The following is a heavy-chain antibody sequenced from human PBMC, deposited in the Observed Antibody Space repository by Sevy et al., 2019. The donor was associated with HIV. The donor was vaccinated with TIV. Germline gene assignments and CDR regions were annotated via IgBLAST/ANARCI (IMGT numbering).Heavy chain of an antibody. CDR2: IGRSGSSS. CDR3: AKPASLDLWFAY. V-gene: IGHV3-23*01. D-gene: IGHD3-10*01. J-gene: IGHJ1*01. CDR1: GFNFTASA. Sequence: GGSLRLSCVASGFNFTASAMSWVRQSPGKGLEWVSTIGRSGSSSYYAHSVKGRFTISRDNSKRTLDLQMNSLTADDTAVYFWAKPASLDLWFAYWGQGILVTVSS.